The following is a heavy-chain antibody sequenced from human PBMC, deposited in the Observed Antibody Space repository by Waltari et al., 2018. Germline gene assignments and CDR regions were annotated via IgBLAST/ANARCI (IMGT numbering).Heavy chain of an antibody. Sequence: EVQLLESGGGLVQPGGSLRLSCAASGFTFSSYAMSWVRQAPGKGLEWVSAISGSGGSTYYADSVKGRFTISRDNSKNTLYLQMNSLRAEDTAVYYCAKDTDALQTGGDAFDIWGQGTMVTVSS. CDR3: AKDTDALQTGGDAFDI. D-gene: IGHD1-26*01. V-gene: IGHV3-23*01. J-gene: IGHJ3*02. CDR1: GFTFSSYA. CDR2: ISGSGGST.